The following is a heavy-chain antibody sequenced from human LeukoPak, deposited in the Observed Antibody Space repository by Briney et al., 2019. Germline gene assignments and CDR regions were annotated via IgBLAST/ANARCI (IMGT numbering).Heavy chain of an antibody. Sequence: ASVKVSCKASGYTFTGYYMHWVRQAPGQGLEWMGWIDPSSGGTNYAQKFQGRVTMTRDTSISTAYMELSRLRSDDTAVYYCARDVGEYCSSVSCYASDYWGQGTLVTVSS. CDR3: ARDVGEYCSSVSCYASDY. CDR1: GYTFTGYY. CDR2: IDPSSGGT. J-gene: IGHJ4*02. V-gene: IGHV1-2*02. D-gene: IGHD2-2*01.